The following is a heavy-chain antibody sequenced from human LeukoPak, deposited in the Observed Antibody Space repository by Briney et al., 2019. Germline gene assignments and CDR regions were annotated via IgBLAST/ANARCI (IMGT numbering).Heavy chain of an antibody. D-gene: IGHD2-2*01. V-gene: IGHV3-23*01. Sequence: PGGSLRLSCAASGFTFSSYAMSWVRQAPGKGLEWLSAISGSGGSTSYADSGKGRFTISRDNSKNTLYLKMNSLGAEDRAVNYCAKDLGFIVVVPAAILDDCGEGTLVTV. CDR1: GFTFSSYA. CDR3: AKDLGFIVVVPAAILDD. CDR2: ISGSGGST. J-gene: IGHJ4*02.